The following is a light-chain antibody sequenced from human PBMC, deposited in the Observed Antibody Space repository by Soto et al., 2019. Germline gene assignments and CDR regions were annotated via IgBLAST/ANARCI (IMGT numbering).Light chain of an antibody. V-gene: IGLV2-8*01. Sequence: QSALTQPPSASGSPGQSVTISCTGSSSDVGGYNYVSWYQQHPGKAPKLMIYEVSKRPSGVPDRLSGSKSGNTASLTVSGLQAEDEAGYYCSLYGGSNTVVFGGGTQLTVL. J-gene: IGLJ2*01. CDR3: SLYGGSNTVV. CDR2: EVS. CDR1: SSDVGGYNY.